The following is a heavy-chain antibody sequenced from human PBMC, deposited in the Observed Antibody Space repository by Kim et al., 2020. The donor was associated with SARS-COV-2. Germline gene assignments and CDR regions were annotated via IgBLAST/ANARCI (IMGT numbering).Heavy chain of an antibody. D-gene: IGHD2-2*02. Sequence: SETLSLTCTVSGCSISSSGYYWGWIRQPPGKGLEWIGSVYYTGATYYDPSLKSRVAISVDTSKNQFSLKLSSMTDEATAVYYCARHFRGTYIRFLRLYQFDSWGQGTMVTVSS. J-gene: IGHJ4*02. CDR1: GCSISSSGYY. V-gene: IGHV4-39*01. CDR3: ARHFRGTYIRFLRLYQFDS. CDR2: VYYTGAT.